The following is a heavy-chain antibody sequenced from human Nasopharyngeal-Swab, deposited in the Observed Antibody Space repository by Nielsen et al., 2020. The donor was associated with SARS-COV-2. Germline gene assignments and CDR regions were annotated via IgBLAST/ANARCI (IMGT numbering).Heavy chain of an antibody. J-gene: IGHJ4*02. CDR2: INHSGST. D-gene: IGHD3-10*01. V-gene: IGHV4-34*01. CDR3: ARGPDYYGSGSYYNSVLRGYYFDY. Sequence: PGKGLEWIGEINHSGSTNYNPSLKSRVTISVDTSKNQFSLKLSSVTAADTAVYYRARGPDYYGSGSYYNSVLRGYYFDYWGQGTLVTVSS.